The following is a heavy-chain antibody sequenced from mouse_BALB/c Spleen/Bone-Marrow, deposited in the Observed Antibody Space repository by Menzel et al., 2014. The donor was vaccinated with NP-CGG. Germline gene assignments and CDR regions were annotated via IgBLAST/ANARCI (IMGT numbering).Heavy chain of an antibody. CDR2: INPDSSTI. D-gene: IGHD2-1*01. J-gene: IGHJ2*01. CDR3: ARQGYYGKGDY. CDR1: GFDFSRYW. V-gene: IGHV4-1*02. Sequence: EVKVEESGGGLAQPGGSLKLSCAASGFDFSRYWMSWVRQAPGKGLEWIGEINPDSSTINYTPSLKDKFIISRDNAKNTLYLQMSKVRSEDTALYYCARQGYYGKGDYWGQGTTLTVSS.